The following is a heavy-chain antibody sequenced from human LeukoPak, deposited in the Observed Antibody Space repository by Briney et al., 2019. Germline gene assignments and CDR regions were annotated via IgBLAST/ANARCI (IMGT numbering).Heavy chain of an antibody. CDR1: GGTILSYD. CDR2: IYYSGST. V-gene: IGHV4-59*01. Sequence: SETLSLTCTASGGTILSYDLHCIRQPPGRGLEWIGYIYYSGSTNYNPSLKSRVTISVDTSKNQFSLKLSSVTAADTAVYYCAECLWFRASDYWGQGSLVTVSS. CDR3: AECLWFRASDY. J-gene: IGHJ4*02. D-gene: IGHD3-10*01.